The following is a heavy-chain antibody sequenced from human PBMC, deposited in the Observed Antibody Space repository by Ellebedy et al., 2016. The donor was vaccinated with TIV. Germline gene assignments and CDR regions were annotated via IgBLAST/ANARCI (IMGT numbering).Heavy chain of an antibody. CDR3: ARDTRFIDHQHNWFDP. Sequence: GESLKISCAASGFTFSDYYMSWIRQAPGKGLEWVSYISNSDSSIFYADPVKGRFTISRDNAKNLLYLQMNSLRAEDTAVYYCARDTRFIDHQHNWFDPWGQGTLVTVSS. V-gene: IGHV3-11*01. D-gene: IGHD2-2*01. CDR1: GFTFSDYY. J-gene: IGHJ5*02. CDR2: ISNSDSSI.